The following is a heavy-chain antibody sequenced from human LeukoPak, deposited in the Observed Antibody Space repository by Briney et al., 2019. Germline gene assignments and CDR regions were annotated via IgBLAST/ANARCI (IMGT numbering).Heavy chain of an antibody. V-gene: IGHV3-21*01. CDR2: ISSSSSYI. J-gene: IGHJ4*02. D-gene: IGHD1-14*01. Sequence: PGGSLRLSCAASGFTFSSYSMNWVRQAPGTGLEWVSSISSSSSYIYYADSVKGRFTISRDNAKNSLYLQMNSLRAEDTAVYYCARDTLTTLDYWGQGTLVTVSS. CDR3: ARDTLTTLDY. CDR1: GFTFSSYS.